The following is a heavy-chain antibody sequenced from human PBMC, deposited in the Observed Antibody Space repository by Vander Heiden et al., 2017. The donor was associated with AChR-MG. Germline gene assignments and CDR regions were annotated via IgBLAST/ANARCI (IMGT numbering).Heavy chain of an antibody. CDR1: GFTFNTYA. CDR2: IRASGSGT. J-gene: IGHJ6*02. D-gene: IGHD1-26*01. V-gene: IGHV3-23*01. Sequence: EVQLLASGGGLVQPGGSLRLSCAASGFTFNTYAMIWVRQAPGKGLEWVSGIRASGSGTYYADAVKGRFTVSRDNSKNTLSLEMGSLRADDTAVYYCAKVLRTGGAYYGMDVWGQGTVVTVSS. CDR3: AKVLRTGGAYYGMDV.